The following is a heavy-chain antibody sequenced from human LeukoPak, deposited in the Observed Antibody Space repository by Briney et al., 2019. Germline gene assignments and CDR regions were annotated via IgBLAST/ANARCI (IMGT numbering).Heavy chain of an antibody. D-gene: IGHD3-22*01. CDR1: GFTFSSYA. CDR3: ARGGNSAFYDDRYDY. J-gene: IGHJ4*02. CDR2: ISSSSSYI. Sequence: GGSLRLSCAASGFTFSSYAMSWVRQAPGKGLEWVSAISSSSSYIYYADSVKGRFTISRDNAKNSLYLQMNSLRVEDTAVYYCARGGNSAFYDDRYDYWGQGTLVTVSS. V-gene: IGHV3-21*01.